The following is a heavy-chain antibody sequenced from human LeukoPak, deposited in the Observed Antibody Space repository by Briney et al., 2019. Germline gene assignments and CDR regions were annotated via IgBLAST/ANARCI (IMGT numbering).Heavy chain of an antibody. Sequence: GGSLRLSCAASGFTFSSYWMNWVRQAPGKGLVWVSRINSDGSSTSYADSVKGRFTISRDNAKNTLYLQMNSLRAEDTAVYYCARQYSSSCDFDYWGQGTLVTVSS. D-gene: IGHD6-13*01. CDR3: ARQYSSSCDFDY. CDR2: INSDGSST. J-gene: IGHJ4*02. V-gene: IGHV3-74*01. CDR1: GFTFSSYW.